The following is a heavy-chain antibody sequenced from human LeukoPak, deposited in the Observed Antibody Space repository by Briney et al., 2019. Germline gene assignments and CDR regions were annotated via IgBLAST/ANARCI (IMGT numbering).Heavy chain of an antibody. CDR1: AGSISSGCYY. V-gene: IGHV4-61*02. D-gene: IGHD2-2*01. CDR2: IYTTGST. J-gene: IGHJ4*02. CDR3: ARFSIGYQLHNSIDY. Sequence: KPSQTMSPTCTVAAGSISSGCYYCNWIRHPAGKGLEWTGRIYTTGSTNYNPSLKTRVTISGDTSKHQFTLKLSSVTTPEPHAYYFARFSIGYQLHNSIDYWSQGTLVTVSS.